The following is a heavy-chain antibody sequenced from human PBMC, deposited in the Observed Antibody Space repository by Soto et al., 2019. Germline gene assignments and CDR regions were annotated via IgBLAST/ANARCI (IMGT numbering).Heavy chain of an antibody. V-gene: IGHV4-59*01. Sequence: PSETLSLTCTVSGGSISSYYWSWIRQPPGKGLEWIGYIYYSGSTNYNPSLKSRVTISVDTSKNQFSLKLSSVTAADTAVYYCARAGSPNSGYGGGYGMDVWGQGTTVTVSS. CDR1: GGSISSYY. J-gene: IGHJ6*02. D-gene: IGHD5-12*01. CDR3: ARAGSPNSGYGGGYGMDV. CDR2: IYYSGST.